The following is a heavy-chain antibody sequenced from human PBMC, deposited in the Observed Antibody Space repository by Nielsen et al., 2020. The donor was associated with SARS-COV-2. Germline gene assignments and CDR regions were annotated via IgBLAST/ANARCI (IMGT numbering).Heavy chain of an antibody. D-gene: IGHD3-10*01. J-gene: IGHJ5*02. CDR2: IKSKTDGGTT. Sequence: WLRQPPGKGLEWVGRIKSKTDGGTTDYAAPVKGRFTISRDDSKNTLYLQMNSLRAEDTAVYYCAREYYYGSGSYYKKSNWFDPWGQGTLVTVSS. V-gene: IGHV3-15*01. CDR3: AREYYYGSGSYYKKSNWFDP.